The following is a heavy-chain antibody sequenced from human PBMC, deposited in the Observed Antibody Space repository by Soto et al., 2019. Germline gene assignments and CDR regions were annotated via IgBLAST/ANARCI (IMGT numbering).Heavy chain of an antibody. CDR1: GFTFDDYA. CDR3: AKDGTAASGGSFNS. V-gene: IGHV3-9*01. Sequence: EVQLVESGGGLVQPGRSLRLSCAASGFTFDDYAMHWVRQAPGKGLEWVSGISWNSGSIGYADSVKGRFTISRDNAKNSLNLQRNSLGAGDTAFYTCAKDGTAASGGSFNSGGQEPLFTVSS. J-gene: IGHJ4*02. D-gene: IGHD6-13*01. CDR2: ISWNSGSI.